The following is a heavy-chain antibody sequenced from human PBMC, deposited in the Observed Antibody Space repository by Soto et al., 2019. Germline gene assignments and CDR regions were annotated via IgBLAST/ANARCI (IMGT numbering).Heavy chain of an antibody. CDR2: ISYGGIT. J-gene: IGHJ4*02. CDR1: GGSVSISDTNYY. CDR3: GRHRRETGTNAQPLDY. D-gene: IGHD1-1*01. V-gene: IGHV4-39*01. Sequence: HLQLQESGPGLVKPSETLSLTCTVSGGSVSISDTNYYWGWIRQPPGKGLEWIGDISYGGITYHNPSLKSRLTISMDTSKSPFSLKLTSVTAADTAVYYCGRHRRETGTNAQPLDYWGQGSLVTVS.